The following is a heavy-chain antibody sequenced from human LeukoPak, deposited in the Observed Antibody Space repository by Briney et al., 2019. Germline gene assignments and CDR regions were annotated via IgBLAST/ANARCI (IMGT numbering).Heavy chain of an antibody. CDR3: AKPLDYSNRDY. Sequence: PGGSLRLSCAASGFTFSSYSMNWVRQAPGKGLEWVSSISSSSSYIYYADSVKGRFTISRDNAKNTLYLQMNSLRAEDTAVYYCAKPLDYSNRDYWGQGTLVTVSS. CDR2: ISSSSSYI. CDR1: GFTFSSYS. D-gene: IGHD4-11*01. J-gene: IGHJ4*02. V-gene: IGHV3-21*01.